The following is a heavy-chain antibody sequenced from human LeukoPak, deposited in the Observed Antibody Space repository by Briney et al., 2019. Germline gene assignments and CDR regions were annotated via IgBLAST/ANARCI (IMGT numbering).Heavy chain of an antibody. CDR2: IYYSGST. D-gene: IGHD3-22*01. CDR1: GGSISSYY. Sequence: SETLSLTCTVSGGSISSYYWSWIRQPPGKGLEWIGYIYYSGSTNYNPSLKSRVTISVDTSKNQFSLKLSSVTAADTAVYYCARVLRLGYYDSSGYLYWGQGTLVTVSS. J-gene: IGHJ4*02. CDR3: ARVLRLGYYDSSGYLY. V-gene: IGHV4-59*12.